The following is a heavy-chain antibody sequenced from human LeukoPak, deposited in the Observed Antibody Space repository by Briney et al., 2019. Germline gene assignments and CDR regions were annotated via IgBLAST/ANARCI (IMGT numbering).Heavy chain of an antibody. CDR3: ARVATDIGYSSSWPHFDY. J-gene: IGHJ4*02. D-gene: IGHD6-13*01. Sequence: RPGGSLRLSCAASGFTFDDYGMSWVRQAPGKGLEWVSGINWNGGSTGYADSVKGRFTISRDNAKNSLYLQMNSLGAEDTALYYCARVATDIGYSSSWPHFDYWGQGTLVTVSS. CDR2: INWNGGST. CDR1: GFTFDDYG. V-gene: IGHV3-20*04.